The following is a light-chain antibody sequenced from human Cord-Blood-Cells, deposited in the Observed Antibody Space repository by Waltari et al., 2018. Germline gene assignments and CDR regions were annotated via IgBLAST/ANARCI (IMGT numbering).Light chain of an antibody. V-gene: IGLV1-40*01. J-gene: IGLJ3*02. CDR3: QSYDSSLSGWV. CDR2: GSR. CDR1: SSNIGAGYD. Sequence: QSVLTQPPSVSGAPGQRVTISCTGSSSNIGAGYDVHWYQQLPGTAPKLLIYGSRNRPSGVPDRFSGSKSGTSASLAITGLQAEDEADYYGQSYDSSLSGWVFGGGTKLTVL.